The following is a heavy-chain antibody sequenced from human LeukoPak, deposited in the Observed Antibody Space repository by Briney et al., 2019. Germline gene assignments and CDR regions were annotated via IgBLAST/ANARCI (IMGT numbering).Heavy chain of an antibody. CDR3: ARRGYCSSTSCLKHYYYYYGMDV. V-gene: IGHV4-34*01. D-gene: IGHD2-2*01. Sequence: PSETLSLTCAVYGGSFSGYYWSWIRQPPGKGLEWIGEINHSGSTNYNPSLKSRVTISVDTSKNQFSLKLSSVTAADTAVYYCARRGYCSSTSCLKHYYYYYGMDVWGQGTTVTVSS. CDR1: GGSFSGYY. J-gene: IGHJ6*02. CDR2: INHSGST.